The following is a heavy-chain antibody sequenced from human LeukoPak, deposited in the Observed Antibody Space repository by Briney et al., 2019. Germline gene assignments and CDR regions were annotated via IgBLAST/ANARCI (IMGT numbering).Heavy chain of an antibody. CDR1: GGSFSGYY. J-gene: IGHJ4*02. D-gene: IGHD3-9*01. V-gene: IGHV4-34*01. CDR2: INHSGST. CDR3: ARLAPYYDILTGYYSDC. Sequence: SETLSLTCAVYGGSFSGYYWSWIRQPPGKGLEWIGEINHSGSTNYNPSLKSRVTISVDTSKNQFSLKLSSVTAADTAVYYCARLAPYYDILTGYYSDCWGQGTLVTVSS.